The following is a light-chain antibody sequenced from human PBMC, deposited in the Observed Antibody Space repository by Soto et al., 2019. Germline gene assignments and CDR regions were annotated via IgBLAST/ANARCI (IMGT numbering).Light chain of an antibody. CDR1: QSVSSN. Sequence: ELVMTQSPATLSLSPGDRATLSCRASQSVSSNVAWYQQKTGQAPRLLIHAESTRATGIPDRLSGSGSGTDLTLTISRLEPEDFAVYYCQRYGSSPQTCGQGTKVDIK. CDR2: AES. J-gene: IGKJ1*01. CDR3: QRYGSSPQT. V-gene: IGKV3-20*01.